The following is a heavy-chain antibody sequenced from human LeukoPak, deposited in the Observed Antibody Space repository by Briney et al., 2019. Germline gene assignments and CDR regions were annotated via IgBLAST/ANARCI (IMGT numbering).Heavy chain of an antibody. CDR3: ARVPSEVRGPIRSGMDV. CDR1: GGSIISSDYH. Sequence: PSETLSLTCTVSGGSIISSDYHWGWVRQPPGKGLEWIGTISYSGNTDYNPSLRSRVTISVDTSNNQFSLKLSSVTAADTAVYYCARVPSEVRGPIRSGMDVWGQGTTVTVSS. V-gene: IGHV4-39*07. J-gene: IGHJ6*02. CDR2: ISYSGNT. D-gene: IGHD3-10*01.